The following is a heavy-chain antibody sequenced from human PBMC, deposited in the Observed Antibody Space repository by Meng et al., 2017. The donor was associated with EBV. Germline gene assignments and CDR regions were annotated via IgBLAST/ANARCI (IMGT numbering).Heavy chain of an antibody. V-gene: IGHV3-30-3*01. CDR1: GFTFSRYA. J-gene: IGHJ4*02. CDR2: ISNDGSNK. Sequence: QVQLGGSGVGGVHPWGTLRLSCAASGFTFSRYAMHWVRQAPGKGLEWVAVISNDGSNKYYADSVKGRFTISRDNSKNTLYLQMNSLRAEDTAVYYCAGGQQWLRSPYFDYWGQGTLVTVSS. D-gene: IGHD5-12*01. CDR3: AGGQQWLRSPYFDY.